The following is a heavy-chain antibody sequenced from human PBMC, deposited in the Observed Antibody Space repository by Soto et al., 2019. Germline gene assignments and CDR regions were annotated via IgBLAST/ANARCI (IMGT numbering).Heavy chain of an antibody. D-gene: IGHD1-26*01. J-gene: IGHJ4*02. V-gene: IGHV3-23*01. Sequence: EVPLLESGGGLVQPGGSLRLSCAASGFTFSSYAMSWVRQAPGKGLEWVSVISGSGDSTYYADSVKGRFTISRDNSKNTLYLQMNSLRAEDTAVYYCARRGSGSYYAYWGQGTLVTVSS. CDR1: GFTFSSYA. CDR2: ISGSGDST. CDR3: ARRGSGSYYAY.